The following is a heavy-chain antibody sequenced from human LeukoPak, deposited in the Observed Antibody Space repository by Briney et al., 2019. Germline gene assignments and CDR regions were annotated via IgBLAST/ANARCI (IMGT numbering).Heavy chain of an antibody. CDR3: ASESPKTYYYYGMDV. CDR2: ISSSGSTI. Sequence: GGSLRLSCAASGFTFSDYYMSWIRQAPGKGLEWVSYISSSGSTIYYADSVKGRFTISRDNAKNSLYLQMNSLRAEDTAVYYCASESPKTYYYYGMDVWGQGTTVTASS. CDR1: GFTFSDYY. J-gene: IGHJ6*02. V-gene: IGHV3-11*01.